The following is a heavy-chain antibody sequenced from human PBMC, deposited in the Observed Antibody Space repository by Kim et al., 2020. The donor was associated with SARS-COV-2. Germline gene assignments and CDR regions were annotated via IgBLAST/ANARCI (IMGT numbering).Heavy chain of an antibody. V-gene: IGHV4-61*01. D-gene: IGHD1-26*01. CDR1: GGSVSSGSYY. J-gene: IGHJ6*02. CDR2: IYYSGST. Sequence: SETLSLTCTVSGGSVSSGSYYWSWIRQPPGKGLEWIGYIYYSGSTNYNPSLKSRVTISVDTSKNQFSLKLSSVTAADTAVYYCARVSPGGSYYLFYYYYGMDVWGQGTTVTVSS. CDR3: ARVSPGGSYYLFYYYYGMDV.